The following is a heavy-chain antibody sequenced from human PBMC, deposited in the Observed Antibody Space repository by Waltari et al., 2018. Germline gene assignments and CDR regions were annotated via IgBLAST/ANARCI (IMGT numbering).Heavy chain of an antibody. CDR3: TRGGNYDFWSHRPFVDP. D-gene: IGHD3-3*01. Sequence: QVQLQQWGAGLLGPSETLSLTCAVYGASFSDYYWGWVRQPPGKGLEWIGQIRHPGSTNYHPSLHSRVTISIDTPRSQFSLRLSSVTAADTALYFCTRGGNYDFWSHRPFVDPWGQGTLVTVSS. CDR2: IRHPGST. J-gene: IGHJ5*02. CDR1: GASFSDYY. V-gene: IGHV4-34*01.